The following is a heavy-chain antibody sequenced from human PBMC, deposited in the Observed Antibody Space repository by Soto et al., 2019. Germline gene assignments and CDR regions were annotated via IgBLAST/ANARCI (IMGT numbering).Heavy chain of an antibody. D-gene: IGHD2-8*01. V-gene: IGHV4-30-2*01. CDR1: GGSVSSGGYS. Sequence: PSETQSFTCSVSGGSVSSGGYSWIWIRQAPGKGLEWIGFISPSGRPAYNPSLKSRVSISVDTSKNQISLELSSVTAADTAVYYCTRGVLAWGPGTLVTVSS. CDR2: ISPSGRP. J-gene: IGHJ5*02. CDR3: TRGVLA.